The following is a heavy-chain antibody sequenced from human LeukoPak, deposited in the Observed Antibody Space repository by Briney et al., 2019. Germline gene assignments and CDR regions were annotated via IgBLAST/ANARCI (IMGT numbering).Heavy chain of an antibody. D-gene: IGHD3-10*01. J-gene: IGHJ4*02. CDR3: ATSRGVLTPFDN. Sequence: SETLSLTCTVSGGSIRSYYWSWIRQPPGKGLEWIGYLYYSGSTNYNPSLKRRVTLSGDTSKNQFSLKLNSVTAADTAVYYCATSRGVLTPFDNWGQGTLVTVSS. V-gene: IGHV4-59*01. CDR1: GGSIRSYY. CDR2: LYYSGST.